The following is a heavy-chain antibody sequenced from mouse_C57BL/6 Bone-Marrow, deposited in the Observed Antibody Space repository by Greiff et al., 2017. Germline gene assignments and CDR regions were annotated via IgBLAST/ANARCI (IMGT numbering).Heavy chain of an antibody. CDR3: ARPYYAMDY. Sequence: EVKLVESGGDLVKPGGSLKLSCAASGFTFSSYGMSWVRQTPDQRLEWVATISSGGSYTYYPDSVKGRFTISRDNAKNTLYLQMSSLKSEDTAMYYCARPYYAMDYWGQGTSVTVSS. CDR2: ISSGGSYT. J-gene: IGHJ4*01. CDR1: GFTFSSYG. V-gene: IGHV5-6*01.